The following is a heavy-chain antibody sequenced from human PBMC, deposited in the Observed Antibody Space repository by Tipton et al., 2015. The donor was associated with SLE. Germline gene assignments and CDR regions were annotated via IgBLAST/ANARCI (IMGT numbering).Heavy chain of an antibody. V-gene: IGHV4-4*07. D-gene: IGHD6-19*01. J-gene: IGHJ3*02. Sequence: GLVKPSETLSLTCTVSGGAISTFYWSWIRQSAGKGLEWIGRIYSSGRTNYNPSLKSRVTMSVDTSRKQFSLKLTSVTAADTAVYCCARRGWVDAFDIWGQGTMVIVSS. CDR1: GGAISTFY. CDR2: IYSSGRT. CDR3: ARRGWVDAFDI.